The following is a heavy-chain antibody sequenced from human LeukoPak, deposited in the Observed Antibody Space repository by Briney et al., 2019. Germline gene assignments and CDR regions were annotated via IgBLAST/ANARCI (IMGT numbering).Heavy chain of an antibody. V-gene: IGHV3-48*04. CDR1: GFTFNSYS. Sequence: GGSLRLSCAASGFTFNSYSMNWVRQAPGKGLEWISYISSSSSAIYYADSVKGRFTISRDNAKNSLYLLMNSVRAEDTAVYYCARGPPFDYWGQGTLVTVSS. CDR3: ARGPPFDY. CDR2: ISSSSSAI. J-gene: IGHJ4*02.